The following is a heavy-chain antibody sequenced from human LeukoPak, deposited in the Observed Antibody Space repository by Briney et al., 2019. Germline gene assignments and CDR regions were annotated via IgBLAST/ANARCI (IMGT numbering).Heavy chain of an antibody. CDR2: ISSSSSYI. D-gene: IGHD5-12*01. V-gene: IGHV3-21*01. CDR3: ARDDSGYAFDY. CDR1: GFTFSSYS. Sequence: GRSLRLSCAASGFTFSSYSMNWVRQAPGKGLEWVSSISSSSSYIYYADSVKGRFTISKDNAKNSLYLQMNSLRAEDTAVYYCARDDSGYAFDYWGQGTLATVSS. J-gene: IGHJ4*02.